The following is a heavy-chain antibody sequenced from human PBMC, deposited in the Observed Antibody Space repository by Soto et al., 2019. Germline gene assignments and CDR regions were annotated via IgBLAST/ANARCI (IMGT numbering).Heavy chain of an antibody. CDR3: ARGLINDFWSGPALRYYYYGMDV. Sequence: QVQLQQWGAGLLKPSETLSLTCAVYGGSFSDYYWSWIRQPPGKGLEWIGEIKHSGSTNYNPSLKSRVTISVDTSKNQFSLKLSSVTAADTAVYYCARGLINDFWSGPALRYYYYGMDVWGQGTTVTVSS. V-gene: IGHV4-34*01. CDR1: GGSFSDYY. D-gene: IGHD3-3*01. J-gene: IGHJ6*02. CDR2: IKHSGST.